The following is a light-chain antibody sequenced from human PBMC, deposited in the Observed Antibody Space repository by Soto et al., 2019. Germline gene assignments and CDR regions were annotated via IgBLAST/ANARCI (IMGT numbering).Light chain of an antibody. CDR3: QSYNDAST. J-gene: IGKJ1*01. Sequence: DIQMTQSPSSLSASVGDRVTITGRARQGITHFLAWYQRKPGQVPKLLIYATSTLLPGVPSRFSASGSGTDFTLTISSLQPEDVATYYCQSYNDASTFGQGTKVEI. V-gene: IGKV1-27*01. CDR2: ATS. CDR1: QGITHF.